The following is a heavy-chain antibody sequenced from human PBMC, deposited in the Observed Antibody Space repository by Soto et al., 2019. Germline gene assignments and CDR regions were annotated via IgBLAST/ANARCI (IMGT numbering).Heavy chain of an antibody. D-gene: IGHD6-6*01. CDR1: GGSISSSSYY. Sequence: PSETLSLTCTVSGGSISSSSYYWGWIRQPPGKGLEWIGSIYYSGSTYYNPSLKSRVTISVDTSKNQFSLKLSSVTAADTAVYYCARQGGYEAARTKKVDYWGQGTLVTVYS. CDR3: ARQGGYEAARTKKVDY. V-gene: IGHV4-39*01. CDR2: IYYSGST. J-gene: IGHJ4*02.